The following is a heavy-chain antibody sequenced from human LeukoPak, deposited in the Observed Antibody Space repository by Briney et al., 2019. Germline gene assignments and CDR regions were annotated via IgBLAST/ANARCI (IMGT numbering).Heavy chain of an antibody. Sequence: GGSLRLSCPASGFSFSSHWMSWVRQAPGKGLEWVSAISGSGGSTYYADSVKGRFTISRDNSKNTLYLQMNSLRAEDTAVYYCAKAGYSGYDFWGQGTLVTVSS. CDR3: AKAGYSGYDF. CDR1: GFSFSSHW. V-gene: IGHV3-23*01. J-gene: IGHJ4*02. CDR2: ISGSGGST. D-gene: IGHD5-12*01.